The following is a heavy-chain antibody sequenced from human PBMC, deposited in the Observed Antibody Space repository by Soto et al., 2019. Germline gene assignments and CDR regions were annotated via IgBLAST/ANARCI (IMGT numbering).Heavy chain of an antibody. CDR1: GGTFSSYA. CDR3: ARDRGYCSGGSCSAGY. CDR2: IIPIFGTT. J-gene: IGHJ4*02. V-gene: IGHV1-69*01. D-gene: IGHD2-15*01. Sequence: QVQLVQSGAEVKKPGSSVKVSCKASGGTFSSYAISWVRQAPGQGLEWMGGIIPIFGTTNYAQKFQGRVTITADESTSTAYMELSSLRSEDTAVYYCARDRGYCSGGSCSAGYWGQGTLVTVSS.